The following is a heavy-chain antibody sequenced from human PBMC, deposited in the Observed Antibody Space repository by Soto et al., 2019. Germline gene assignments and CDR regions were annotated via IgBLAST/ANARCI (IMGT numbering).Heavy chain of an antibody. CDR2: IYYSGRT. CDR1: GGSISSYY. D-gene: IGHD2-2*01. V-gene: IGHV4-59*01. Sequence: QVQLQESGPGLVKPSETLSLTCTVSGGSISSYYWSWIRQPPGKGLEWIGYIYYSGRTNYNPSIKSRVTISVDTSKNQFSLKLSSVTAADTAVEYCARGYCSSTICYIWDNWFDPWGQGTLVTVSS. CDR3: ARGYCSSTICYIWDNWFDP. J-gene: IGHJ5*02.